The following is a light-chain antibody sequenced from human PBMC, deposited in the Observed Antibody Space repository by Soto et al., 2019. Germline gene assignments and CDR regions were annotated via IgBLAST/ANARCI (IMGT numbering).Light chain of an antibody. CDR1: QSIRND. CDR3: QQGFSRPRT. Sequence: DIQMTQSPSSLSASVGDRVTITCRASQSIRNDLNWYQQRPGKAPKLLMYTTSNLERGVPSRFSGSGSGTDFTLTINNLQPEDFGTYFCQQGFSRPRTFGLGTKVEVK. V-gene: IGKV1-39*01. CDR2: TTS. J-gene: IGKJ1*01.